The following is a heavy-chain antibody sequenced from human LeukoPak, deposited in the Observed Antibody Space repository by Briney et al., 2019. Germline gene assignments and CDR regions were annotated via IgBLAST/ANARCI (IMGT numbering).Heavy chain of an antibody. CDR3: ARVYGYLDPWYFDL. V-gene: IGHV4-4*07. D-gene: IGHD5-18*01. CDR2: IYTSGST. Sequence: SETLSLTCTVSGGSISSYYWSWIRQPAGEGLEWIGRIYTSGSTNYNPSLKSRVTMSVDTSKNQFSLKLSSVTAADTAVYYCARVYGYLDPWYFDLWGRGTLVTVSS. CDR1: GGSISSYY. J-gene: IGHJ2*01.